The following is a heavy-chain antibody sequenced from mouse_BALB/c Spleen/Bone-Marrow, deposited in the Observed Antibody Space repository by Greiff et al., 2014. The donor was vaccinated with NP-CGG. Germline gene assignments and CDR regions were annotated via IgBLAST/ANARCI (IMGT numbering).Heavy chain of an antibody. J-gene: IGHJ4*01. Sequence: EVQLKQSGAELVKPGASVKLSCTASGFNIKDTYMHWVKQRPEQGLEWIGRIDPANGITKYDPKFQGKATITTDTSSNTAYLQLSSLTSEDTAVYYYARDGYGNNYAMDYWGQGTSVTVSS. D-gene: IGHD1-1*01. V-gene: IGHV14-3*02. CDR1: GFNIKDTY. CDR3: ARDGYGNNYAMDY. CDR2: IDPANGIT.